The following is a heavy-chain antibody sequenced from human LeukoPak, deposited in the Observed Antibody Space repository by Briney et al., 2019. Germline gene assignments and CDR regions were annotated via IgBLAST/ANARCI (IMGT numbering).Heavy chain of an antibody. CDR2: ISSNGGST. V-gene: IGHV3-64*01. CDR1: GFTFSSYA. D-gene: IGHD2-21*02. CDR3: ARAYCGGDCYSPGMDV. Sequence: GGSLRLSCAASGFTFSSYAMHWVRQAPGKGLEYVSAISSNGGSTYYANSVKGRFTISRDNSKNTLYLQMGSLRAEDMAVYYCARAYCGGDCYSPGMDVWGQGTTVTVSS. J-gene: IGHJ6*02.